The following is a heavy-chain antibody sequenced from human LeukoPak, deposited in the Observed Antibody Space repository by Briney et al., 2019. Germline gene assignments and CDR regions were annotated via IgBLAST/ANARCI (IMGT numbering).Heavy chain of an antibody. Sequence: GGSLRLSCAASGFTFSSYGMSWVRQAPGKGLEWVSAISGSGGSTNYADSVKGRFTISRDNAKNSLYLQMNSLRAEDTAVYYCARLRGLWYFDYWGQGTLVTVSS. J-gene: IGHJ4*02. CDR2: ISGSGGST. CDR1: GFTFSSYG. V-gene: IGHV3-23*01. D-gene: IGHD4-17*01. CDR3: ARLRGLWYFDY.